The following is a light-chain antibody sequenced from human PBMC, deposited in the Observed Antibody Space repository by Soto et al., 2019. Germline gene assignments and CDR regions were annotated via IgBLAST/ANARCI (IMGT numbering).Light chain of an antibody. CDR1: SRDVGGYNY. Sequence: QSALTQPASVSGSPGQSITISCTGTSRDVGGYNYVSWYHQHPGKAPKLMIYEVSNRPSGVSNRFSGSKSGKTASLTISVLQAEDEGDYYCSSYTGSSTLLFDGGTKLTVL. V-gene: IGLV2-14*01. CDR3: SSYTGSSTLL. J-gene: IGLJ2*01. CDR2: EVS.